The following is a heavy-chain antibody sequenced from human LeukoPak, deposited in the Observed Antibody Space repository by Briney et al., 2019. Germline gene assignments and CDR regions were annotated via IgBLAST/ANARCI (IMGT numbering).Heavy chain of an antibody. D-gene: IGHD3-22*01. CDR2: INPSGGST. CDR1: GYTFTSYY. V-gene: IGHV1-46*01. CDR3: ARVPRKILGSSGYYFDY. J-gene: IGHJ4*02. Sequence: ASVKVSFKASGYTFTSYYMHWVRQAPGQGLEWMGIINPSGGSTSYAQKFQGRVTMTRDTSTSTVYMELSSLRSEDTAVYYCARVPRKILGSSGYYFDYWGQGTLVTVSS.